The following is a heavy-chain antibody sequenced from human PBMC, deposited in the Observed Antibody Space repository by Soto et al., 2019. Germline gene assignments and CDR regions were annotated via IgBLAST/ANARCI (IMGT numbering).Heavy chain of an antibody. V-gene: IGHV1-69*18. D-gene: IGHD2-21*01. CDR3: ASAGLREINLGAFDI. CDR1: RGALSSYA. CDR2: VIPIYGTP. J-gene: IGHJ3*02. Sequence: QVQLVQSGAEVKQPGSSVKVSCKASRGALSSYAITWVRQAPGQGLDWMGRVIPIYGTPNYAQKFQGRLSLTVYASKSTAYLERSGPSSEDTAVSFCASAGLREINLGAFDIWGQGTMVTVAS.